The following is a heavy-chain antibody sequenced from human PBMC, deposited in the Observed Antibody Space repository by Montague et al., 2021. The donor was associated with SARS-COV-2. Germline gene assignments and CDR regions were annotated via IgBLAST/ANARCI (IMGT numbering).Heavy chain of an antibody. J-gene: IGHJ4*02. CDR3: ANEEVPNDH. V-gene: IGHV3-23*01. CDR2: ISISGDKT. CDR1: EFSFSAHA. Sequence: SLRLSCAVSEFSFSAHAMSWVRQAAGKGLEYVSGISISGDKTYYAAYVKGRLTIFRDNSENTVYLQMSSLRAEDTAIYYCANEEVPNDHWGQGTLVTVSS.